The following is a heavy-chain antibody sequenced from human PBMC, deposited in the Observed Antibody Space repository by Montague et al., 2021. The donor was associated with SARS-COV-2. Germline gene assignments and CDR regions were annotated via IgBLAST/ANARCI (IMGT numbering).Heavy chain of an antibody. Sequence: SETLSLTCTFSGGSISSSSYYWGWIRQPPGKGLEWIGSIYYSGSTYYNPSLKSRVTISVDTSKNQFSLKLSSVTAADTAVYYCASPTYYYDSSGSDAFDIWGQGTMVTVSA. D-gene: IGHD3-22*01. V-gene: IGHV4-39*01. CDR1: GGSISSSSYY. J-gene: IGHJ3*02. CDR3: ASPTYYYDSSGSDAFDI. CDR2: IYYSGST.